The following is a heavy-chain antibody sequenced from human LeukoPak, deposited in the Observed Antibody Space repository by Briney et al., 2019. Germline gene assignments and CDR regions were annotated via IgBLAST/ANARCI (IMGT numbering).Heavy chain of an antibody. CDR3: ASGGVIFGVVHFDY. CDR1: GGSFSGYY. CDR2: INHSGST. V-gene: IGHV4-34*01. Sequence: NTSETLSLTCAVYGGSFSGYYWSWIRQPPGKGLEWIGEINHSGSTNYNPSLKSRVTISLDTSKNQFSLKLSSVTAADTAVYYCASGGVIFGVVHFDYWGQGTLVTVSS. J-gene: IGHJ4*02. D-gene: IGHD3-3*02.